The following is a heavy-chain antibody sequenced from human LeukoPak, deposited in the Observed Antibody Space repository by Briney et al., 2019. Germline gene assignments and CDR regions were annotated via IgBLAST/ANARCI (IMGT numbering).Heavy chain of an antibody. Sequence: ASVMVSCKASGYTFTSYDINWVRQATGQGLEWMGWMNPNSGNTGYAQKFQGRVTMTRNTSISTAYMELSSLRSEDTAVYYCARDVAGCTNGVCYSSDYWGQGTLVTVSS. J-gene: IGHJ4*02. V-gene: IGHV1-8*01. CDR3: ARDVAGCTNGVCYSSDY. CDR2: MNPNSGNT. CDR1: GYTFTSYD. D-gene: IGHD2-8*01.